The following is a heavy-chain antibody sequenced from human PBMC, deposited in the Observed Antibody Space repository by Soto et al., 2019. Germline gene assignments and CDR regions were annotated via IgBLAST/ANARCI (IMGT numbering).Heavy chain of an antibody. CDR3: ARDLEFRDGNISRLDY. D-gene: IGHD3-10*01. Sequence: SEKVSCKASGCTFKNHVFQWVRQAPGQGLEWMGGIIPIIGTPNYAQKFQGRVTITADASTNTVYLDVSSLRSLDTAVYYCARDLEFRDGNISRLDYWGQGTLVTVSS. J-gene: IGHJ4*02. CDR2: IIPIIGTP. CDR1: GCTFKNHV. V-gene: IGHV1-69*13.